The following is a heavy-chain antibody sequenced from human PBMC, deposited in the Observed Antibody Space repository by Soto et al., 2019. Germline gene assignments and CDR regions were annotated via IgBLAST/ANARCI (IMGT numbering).Heavy chain of an antibody. D-gene: IGHD3-3*01. Sequence: KTSETLSLTCAVSGASFSGSYWSWIRQPPGKGLEWIGYAYYSGTTVYNPSLKSRVSISVDTPKNHVSLRLKSVTAADTAVYYCAVWSALTQYYFDSWGHGKLVTVSS. J-gene: IGHJ4*01. V-gene: IGHV4-59*13. CDR2: AYYSGTT. CDR1: GASFSGSY. CDR3: AVWSALTQYYFDS.